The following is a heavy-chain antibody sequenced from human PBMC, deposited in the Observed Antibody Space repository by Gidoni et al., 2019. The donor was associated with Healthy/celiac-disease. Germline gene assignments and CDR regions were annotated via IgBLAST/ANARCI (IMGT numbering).Heavy chain of an antibody. CDR1: GGSISSGGYY. J-gene: IGHJ4*02. V-gene: IGHV4-31*03. D-gene: IGHD3-22*01. CDR3: ARDAVYYDSSGYYYVNDY. CDR2: ISYSGST. Sequence: QVQLQESGPGRVKPSQTLSPTCTVSGGSISSGGYYWSWSRQHPGKGRGWSGYISYSGSTYYNPSLKSRVTLSVDTSKNQVSLKLSSVTAADTAVYYCARDAVYYDSSGYYYVNDYWGQGTLVTVSS.